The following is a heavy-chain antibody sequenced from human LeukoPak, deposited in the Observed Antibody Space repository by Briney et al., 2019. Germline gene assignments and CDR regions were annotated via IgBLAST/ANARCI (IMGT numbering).Heavy chain of an antibody. V-gene: IGHV3-23*01. Sequence: GGSLRLSCAASGFTFSSYAMSWVRQAPGKGLEWVSAISGSGGSTYYADSVKGRFTISRDNSKNTLYLRMNSLRAEDTAVYYCAKDGSYGDYRSYFDYWGQGTLVTVSS. J-gene: IGHJ4*02. D-gene: IGHD4-17*01. CDR2: ISGSGGST. CDR1: GFTFSSYA. CDR3: AKDGSYGDYRSYFDY.